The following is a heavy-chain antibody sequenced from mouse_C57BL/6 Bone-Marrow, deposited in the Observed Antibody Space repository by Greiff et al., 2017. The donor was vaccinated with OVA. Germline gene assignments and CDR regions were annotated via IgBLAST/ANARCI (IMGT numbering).Heavy chain of an antibody. Sequence: QVTLKVSGPGILQPSQTLSLTCSFSGFSLSTFGMGVGWIRQPSGKGLVWLAHIWWADVKYYNPVLKSRLTISKDTSKKHVFLKIASVDTADTATYYCARRANWDGYVDVWGTGTTVTVSS. CDR2: IWWADVK. V-gene: IGHV8-8*01. D-gene: IGHD4-1*01. J-gene: IGHJ1*03. CDR1: GFSLSTFGMG. CDR3: ARRANWDGYVDV.